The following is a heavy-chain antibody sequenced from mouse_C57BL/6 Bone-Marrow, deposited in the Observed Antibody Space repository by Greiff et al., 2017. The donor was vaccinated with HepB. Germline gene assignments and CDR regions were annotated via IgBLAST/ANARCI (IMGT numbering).Heavy chain of an antibody. CDR1: GYTFTSYD. Sequence: QVQLKQSGPELVKPGASVKLSCKASGYTFTSYDINWVKQRPGQGLEWIGWIYPRDGSTKYNEKCKGKATLTVDTSSSTAYMELHSLTSEDSAVYLWARRQTGVLFDYWGQGTTLTVYS. CDR3: ARRQTGVLFDY. D-gene: IGHD4-1*01. J-gene: IGHJ2*01. CDR2: IYPRDGST. V-gene: IGHV1-85*01.